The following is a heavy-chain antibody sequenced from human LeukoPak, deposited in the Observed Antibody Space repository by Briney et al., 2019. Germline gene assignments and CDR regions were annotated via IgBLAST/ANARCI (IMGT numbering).Heavy chain of an antibody. D-gene: IGHD5-18*01. CDR1: GFTFSSYS. CDR2: ISSSSSYI. J-gene: IGHJ4*02. V-gene: IGHV3-21*01. CDR3: ARARGYSYGYVY. Sequence: GGSLRLSCAASGFTFSSYSMNWVRQAPGKGLEWVSSISSSSSYIYYADSVKGRFTISRDNAKNSLYLQMNSLRAEDMAVYYCARARGYSYGYVYWGQGTLVTVSS.